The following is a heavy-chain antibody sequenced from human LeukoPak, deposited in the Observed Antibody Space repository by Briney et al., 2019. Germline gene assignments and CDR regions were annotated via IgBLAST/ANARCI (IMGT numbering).Heavy chain of an antibody. CDR1: GGSISSYY. CDR3: ARAAWYYDSSGYYFSGPVDY. J-gene: IGHJ4*02. D-gene: IGHD3-22*01. Sequence: SETLSLTCTVSGGSISSYYWSWIRQPPGKGLEWLGYIFYSGSTNYNPSLKSRVTISVDTSKNQFSLKLSSVTAADTAVYYCARAAWYYDSSGYYFSGPVDYWGQGTLVTVSS. CDR2: IFYSGST. V-gene: IGHV4-59*01.